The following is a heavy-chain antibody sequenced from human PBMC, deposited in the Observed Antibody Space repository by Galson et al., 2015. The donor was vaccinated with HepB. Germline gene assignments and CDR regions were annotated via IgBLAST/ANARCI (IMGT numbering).Heavy chain of an antibody. CDR1: GFTFSGSA. CDR3: VRSGDLSGYSSR. Sequence: SLRLSCAASGFTFSGSAVDWVRQASGKGPEWIGRLRSKANNYEAVYVPSLKVRFIGSRADSKNMAYMHIMSLKTDDTAVYYCVRSGDLSGYSSRGGQGTLDTVS. CDR2: LRSKANNYEA. J-gene: IGHJ4*02. V-gene: IGHV3-73*01. D-gene: IGHD6-13*01.